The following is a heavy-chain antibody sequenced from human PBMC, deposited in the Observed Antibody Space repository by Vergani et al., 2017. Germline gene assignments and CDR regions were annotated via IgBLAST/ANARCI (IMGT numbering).Heavy chain of an antibody. CDR2: IYYSGST. J-gene: IGHJ5*02. V-gene: IGHV4-39*07. CDR3: ARGPLPITMIVVVRGGWFDP. D-gene: IGHD3-22*01. CDR1: GGSISSSSYY. Sequence: QLQLQESGPGLVKPSETLSLTCTVSGGSISSSSYYWGWIRQPPGKGLEWIGSIYYSGSTYYNPSLKSRVTISVDTSKNQFSLKLSSVTAADTAVYYCARGPLPITMIVVVRGGWFDPWGQGTLVTVSS.